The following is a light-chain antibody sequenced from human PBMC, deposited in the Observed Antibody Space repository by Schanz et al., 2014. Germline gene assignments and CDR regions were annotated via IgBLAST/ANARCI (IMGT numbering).Light chain of an antibody. J-gene: IGLJ3*02. V-gene: IGLV1-40*01. CDR2: GNS. CDR1: SSNIGAGYD. Sequence: QFVLTQPPSVSGAPGQRVTISCTGSSSNIGAGYDVHWYQQLPGTAPKLLIYGNSNRPSGVPDRFSGSKSGTSASLAITGLQAEDEADYYCQSYDSSLSGFFWVFGGGTKLTVL. CDR3: QSYDSSLSGFFWV.